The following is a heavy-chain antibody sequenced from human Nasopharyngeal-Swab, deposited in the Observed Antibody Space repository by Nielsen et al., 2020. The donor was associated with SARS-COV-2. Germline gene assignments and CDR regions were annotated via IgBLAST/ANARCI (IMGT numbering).Heavy chain of an antibody. D-gene: IGHD5-24*01. Sequence: GGSLRLSCAASGFTTASYSMNWVRQAPGKGLEWVSSISSSGKYIYYANSVRGRFTISRDNAKSSLFLQMDSLRAEDTALYYCARDIGDGYNLLYYFDYWGPGTLVTVSS. CDR1: GFTTASYS. V-gene: IGHV3-21*01. J-gene: IGHJ4*02. CDR2: ISSSGKYI. CDR3: ARDIGDGYNLLYYFDY.